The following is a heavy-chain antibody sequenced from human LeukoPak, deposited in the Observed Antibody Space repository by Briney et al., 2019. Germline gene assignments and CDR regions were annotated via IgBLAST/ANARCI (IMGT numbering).Heavy chain of an antibody. CDR1: GFTFSSYG. J-gene: IGHJ6*02. D-gene: IGHD2-2*02. CDR3: VRENTPYGMDV. Sequence: PGGSLRLSCAASGFTFSSYGIHWVRQAPGKGLEWVALTSYDGTDTYYADSVKGRFTISRDNTKNTLSLQMNSLRPEDTAVYYCVRENTPYGMDVWGQGTTVTVSS. CDR2: TSYDGTDT. V-gene: IGHV3-30*03.